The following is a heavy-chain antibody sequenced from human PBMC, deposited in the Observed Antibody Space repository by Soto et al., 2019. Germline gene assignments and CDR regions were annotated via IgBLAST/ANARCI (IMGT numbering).Heavy chain of an antibody. J-gene: IGHJ4*02. CDR1: GFSFRNYN. Sequence: GGSLRLSCAASGFSFRNYNMNWVSQAPGKGLEWLSSNDSSSSYIDYADSVKGRLTISRDNAKNSLYLQMNSLRAEDTALYYCARSSDSWYLYYFDYWGQGAMVTVSS. D-gene: IGHD6-13*01. CDR3: ARSSDSWYLYYFDY. V-gene: IGHV3-21*06. CDR2: NDSSSSYI.